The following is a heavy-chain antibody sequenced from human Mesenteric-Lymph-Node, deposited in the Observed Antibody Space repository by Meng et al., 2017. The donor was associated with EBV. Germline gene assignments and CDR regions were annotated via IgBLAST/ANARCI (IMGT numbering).Heavy chain of an antibody. CDR2: IDPSGGGT. J-gene: IGHJ4*02. D-gene: IGHD1-26*01. CDR3: ARDEGSYYYSDN. Sequence: QVQLVQSGAEVKKPGASVKVSCTASGYTFTAYYMHWVRQAPGQGLEWMGIIDPSGGGTGYAQKFQGRITMTRDTSTSTVYMELSSLGSDDTAVYYCARDEGSYYYSDNWGQGTLVTVSS. V-gene: IGHV1-46*01. CDR1: GYTFTAYY.